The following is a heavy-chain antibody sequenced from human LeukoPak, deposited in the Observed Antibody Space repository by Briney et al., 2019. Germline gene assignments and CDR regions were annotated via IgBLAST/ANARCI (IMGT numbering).Heavy chain of an antibody. D-gene: IGHD3-10*01. J-gene: IGHJ6*04. CDR1: GYTFTGYY. Sequence: GASVKGSCKASGYTFTGYYMHWVRQAPGQGLEWMGWINPNSGGTNYAQKFQGWVTMTRDTSISTAYMELSRLRSDDTAVYYCARGGTMVRGVKGYYYGMDVWGKGTTVTVSS. CDR3: ARGGTMVRGVKGYYYGMDV. V-gene: IGHV1-2*04. CDR2: INPNSGGT.